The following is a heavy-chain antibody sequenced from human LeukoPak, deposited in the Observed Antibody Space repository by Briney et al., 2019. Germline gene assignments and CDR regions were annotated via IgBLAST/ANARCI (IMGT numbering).Heavy chain of an antibody. V-gene: IGHV1-46*01. J-gene: IGHJ4*02. CDR3: ARGRRTMVRGVIPFY. CDR2: INPSGGST. CDR1: GFTFTSSA. Sequence: ASVKVSCKASGFTFTSSAVHWVRQAPGQGLEWMGIINPSGGSTSYAQKFQGRVTMTRDTSTSTVYMELSSLRSEDTAVYYCARGRRTMVRGVIPFYWGQGTLVTVSS. D-gene: IGHD3-10*01.